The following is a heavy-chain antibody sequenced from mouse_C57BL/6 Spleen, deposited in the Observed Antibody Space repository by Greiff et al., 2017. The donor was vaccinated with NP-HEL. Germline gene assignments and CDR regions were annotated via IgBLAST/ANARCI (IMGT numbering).Heavy chain of an antibody. CDR3: ARPGYGYDFDY. Sequence: VQLQQSGPELVKPGASVKISCKASGYAFSSSWMNWVKQRPGKGLEWIGRIYPGDGDTNYNGKFKGKATLTADKSSSTAYMQLSSLTSEDSAVYFCARPGYGYDFDYWGQGTTLTVSS. CDR1: GYAFSSSW. V-gene: IGHV1-82*01. J-gene: IGHJ2*01. CDR2: IYPGDGDT. D-gene: IGHD2-2*01.